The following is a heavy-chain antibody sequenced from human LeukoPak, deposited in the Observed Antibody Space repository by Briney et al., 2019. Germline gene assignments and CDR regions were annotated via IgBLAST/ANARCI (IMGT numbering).Heavy chain of an antibody. J-gene: IGHJ6*03. CDR2: ISYDGSNK. CDR3: VRGSLASGVVVYYYYYLDV. Sequence: GGSLRLSCAASGFTFSSYGMHWVRQAPGKGLEWVAVISYDGSNKYYADSVKGRFTISRDNSKNTLYLQMNSLRAEDTAVYYCVRGSLASGVVVYYYYYLDVWGKGTTVTVSS. D-gene: IGHD3-3*01. CDR1: GFTFSSYG. V-gene: IGHV3-30*03.